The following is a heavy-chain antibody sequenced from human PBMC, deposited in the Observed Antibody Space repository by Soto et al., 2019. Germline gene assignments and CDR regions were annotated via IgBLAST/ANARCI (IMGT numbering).Heavy chain of an antibody. D-gene: IGHD4-17*01. J-gene: IGHJ5*02. CDR1: GFSLTTSGVG. CDR2: LYWGDDK. CDR3: APPPQVPVPTSHFAP. V-gene: IGHV2-5*02. Sequence: QITLKESGPTLVKPTQTLTLTCSFSGFSLTTSGVGVGWFRQPPGKALEWLALLYWGDDKRYRPSLKSRLTVTKDPPKNSLTLTLPNRNPANTAPYYGAPPPQVPVPTSHFAPGGQETLVTFSS.